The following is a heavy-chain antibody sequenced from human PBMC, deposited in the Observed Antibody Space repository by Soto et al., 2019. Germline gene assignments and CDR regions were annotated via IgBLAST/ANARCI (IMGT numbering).Heavy chain of an antibody. V-gene: IGHV4-31*03. CDR1: GGSISSGGYY. J-gene: IGHJ3*02. D-gene: IGHD3-10*01. CDR3: ARVTSSWVPFDI. CDR2: IYYSGST. Sequence: PSETLSLTCTVSGGSISSGGYYWSWIRQHPGKGLEGIGYIYYSGSTYYNPSLKSRVTISVDTSKNQFSLKLSSVTAADTAVYYCARVTSSWVPFDIWGQGTMVTVSS.